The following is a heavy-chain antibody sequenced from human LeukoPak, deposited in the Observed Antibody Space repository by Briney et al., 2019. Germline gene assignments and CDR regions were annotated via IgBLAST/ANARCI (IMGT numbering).Heavy chain of an antibody. CDR3: ARVSLGDGYPNGGY. CDR2: ISSSSSYI. CDR1: GFTFSSYS. D-gene: IGHD5-24*01. Sequence: GGSLRLSCAASGFTFSSYSMNWVRQAPGKGLEWVSSISSSSSYIYYADSVKGRFTISRDNAKNSLYLQMNSLRAEDTAVYYCARVSLGDGYPNGGYWGQGTLVTVSS. J-gene: IGHJ4*02. V-gene: IGHV3-21*01.